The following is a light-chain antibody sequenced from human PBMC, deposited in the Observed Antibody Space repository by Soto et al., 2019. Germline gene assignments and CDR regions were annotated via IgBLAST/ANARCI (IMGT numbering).Light chain of an antibody. CDR3: QQYNGYGR. V-gene: IGKV1-5*03. Sequence: DIQMTQSPSTLSASVGDRVTITCRASQSISSWLAWYQQKPGKAPKLLIHKASSLQSGVPSRFSGSGSGTEFTLTISRLDPDDFATYYCQQYNGYGRFGQGTKVEIK. CDR2: KAS. J-gene: IGKJ1*01. CDR1: QSISSW.